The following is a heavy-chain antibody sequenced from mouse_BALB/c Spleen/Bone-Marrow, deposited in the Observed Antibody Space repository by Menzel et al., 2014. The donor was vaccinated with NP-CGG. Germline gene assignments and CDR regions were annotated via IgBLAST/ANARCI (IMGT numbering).Heavy chain of an antibody. CDR3: ARLGYYGWFAY. Sequence: EVKLMESGGGLVQPGGSLKLSCAASGFDFSRYWMSWVRQAPGKGLEWIGEINPDSNTINYTPSLKDKFIISRDNAKNTLYLRMSKVKSEDTALYYCARLGYYGWFAYWGQGTLVTVSA. D-gene: IGHD2-3*01. V-gene: IGHV4-1*02. CDR1: GFDFSRYW. CDR2: INPDSNTI. J-gene: IGHJ3*01.